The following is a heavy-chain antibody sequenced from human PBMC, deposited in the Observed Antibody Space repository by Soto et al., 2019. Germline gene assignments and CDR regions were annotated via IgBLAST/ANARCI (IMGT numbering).Heavy chain of an antibody. D-gene: IGHD6-25*01. J-gene: IGHJ4*01. CDR2: ISSSSSYI. V-gene: IGHV3-21*01. Sequence: EVQLVESGGGLVKPGGSLRLSCAASGFTFSSHSMNWVRQAPGKGLEWVSSISSSSSYIYYADSVKGRFTISRDNAKNGMYLQMNSLRAEDTAVYYCARLDRGSLDYWGRRSLVTVSS. CDR1: GFTFSSHS. CDR3: ARLDRGSLDY.